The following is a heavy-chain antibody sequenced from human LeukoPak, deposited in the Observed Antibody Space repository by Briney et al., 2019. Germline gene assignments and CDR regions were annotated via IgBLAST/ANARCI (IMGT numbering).Heavy chain of an antibody. CDR2: IYYSGST. CDR3: ARTTVATYTFDY. CDR1: GGSISNYY. D-gene: IGHD4-17*01. J-gene: IGHJ4*02. V-gene: IGHV4-59*08. Sequence: SETLSLTCTVSGGSISNYYWNWIRQPAGKGLEWIGYIYYSGSTNYNPSLKSRVTISVDTSKNQFSLKLSSVTAADTAVYYCARTTVATYTFDYWGQGTLVTVSS.